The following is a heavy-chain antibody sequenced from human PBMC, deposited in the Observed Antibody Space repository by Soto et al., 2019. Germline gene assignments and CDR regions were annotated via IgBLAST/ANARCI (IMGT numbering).Heavy chain of an antibody. J-gene: IGHJ6*02. Sequence: QVQLVQSGAEVKMPGSSVKVSCKASGDTFSSYAITWVRQAPGQGLEWMGGIIPVFDKADYAQKFQDRLTISADESTSTAYMELSSLRSDGTAVYFCARVSLGQGYGMAVWGQGTTVSVSS. CDR1: GDTFSSYA. CDR2: IIPVFDKA. V-gene: IGHV1-69*01. D-gene: IGHD2-15*01. CDR3: ARVSLGQGYGMAV.